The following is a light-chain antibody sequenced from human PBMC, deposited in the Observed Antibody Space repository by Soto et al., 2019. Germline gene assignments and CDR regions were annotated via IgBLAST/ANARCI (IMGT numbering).Light chain of an antibody. CDR2: ENN. CDR1: SSNIGAGYE. Sequence: QAVVTQPPSVSEAPGQRVTISCTGSSSNIGAGYEAHWYQQVPGTAPKLLIYENNNRPSGVPDRFSGSKSGTSASLAITGLQAEDEAESYCQSYDSSLSGYVFGTGTKVTVL. CDR3: QSYDSSLSGYV. V-gene: IGLV1-40*01. J-gene: IGLJ1*01.